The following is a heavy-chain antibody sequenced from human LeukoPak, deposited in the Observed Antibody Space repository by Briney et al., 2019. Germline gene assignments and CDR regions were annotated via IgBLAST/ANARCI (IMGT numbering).Heavy chain of an antibody. CDR1: GGSFSGYY. D-gene: IGHD3-9*01. V-gene: IGHV4-34*01. CDR3: ARGRRRLRYFDWLLGNWFDP. Sequence: SETLSLTCAAYGGSFSGYYWSWIRQPPGKGLEWIGEINHSGSTNYNPSLKSRVTISVDTSKNQFSLKLSSVTAADTAVYYCARGRRRLRYFDWLLGNWFDPWGQGTLVTVSS. CDR2: INHSGST. J-gene: IGHJ5*02.